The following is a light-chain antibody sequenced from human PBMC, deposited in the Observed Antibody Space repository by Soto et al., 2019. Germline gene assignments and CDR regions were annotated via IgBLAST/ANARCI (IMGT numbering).Light chain of an antibody. V-gene: IGKV3-20*01. CDR2: GAS. CDR1: QSVSSSY. CDR3: HQYGSSVLT. J-gene: IGKJ4*01. Sequence: EIVLTQSPGTLSLSPGERATLSCRASQSVSSSYLAWYQQKPGQAPRLLIYGASSRATGIPYRFSGSGSGTDFTLTIRRLEPEDFAFYYCHQYGSSVLTFGGGTKVEIK.